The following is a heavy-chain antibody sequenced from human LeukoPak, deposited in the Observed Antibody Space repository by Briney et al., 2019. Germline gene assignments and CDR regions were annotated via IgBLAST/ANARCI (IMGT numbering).Heavy chain of an antibody. CDR2: INSDGSST. D-gene: IGHD6-19*01. CDR3: ARDHLCSGSSPDYYYYYYMDV. CDR1: GFTFSSYW. Sequence: GGSLRLSCAASGFTFSSYWMHWVRQAPGKGLVWVSRINSDGSSTSYADSVKGRFTISRDNAKNTLYLQMNSLRAEDTAVYYCARDHLCSGSSPDYYYYYYMDVWGKGTTVTISS. V-gene: IGHV3-74*01. J-gene: IGHJ6*03.